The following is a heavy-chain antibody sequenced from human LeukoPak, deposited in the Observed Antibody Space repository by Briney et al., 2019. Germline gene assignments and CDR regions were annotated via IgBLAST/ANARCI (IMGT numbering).Heavy chain of an antibody. V-gene: IGHV3-30*18. CDR3: AKVSTGY. D-gene: IGHD1-14*01. J-gene: IGHJ4*02. Sequence: GGSLRLSCAASGFTFSSYGMHWVRQAPGKGLEWVAVISYDGSNKYYADSVKGRFTISRDNSRNTLYLQMNSLRGEDTAVYYCAKVSTGYWGQGTLVTVSS. CDR1: GFTFSSYG. CDR2: ISYDGSNK.